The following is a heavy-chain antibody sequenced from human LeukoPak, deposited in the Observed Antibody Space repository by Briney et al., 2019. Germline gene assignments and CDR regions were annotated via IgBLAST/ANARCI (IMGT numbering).Heavy chain of an antibody. D-gene: IGHD4-17*01. CDR2: VNPNSGGT. J-gene: IGHJ6*02. V-gene: IGHV1-2*02. CDR1: GYTFTGYY. Sequence: ASVKVSCKASGYTFTGYYMHWVRQAPGQGLEWMGWVNPNSGGTNYAQKFQGRVTMTRDTSISTAYMELSRLRSDDTAVYYCARDPSINGDGMDVWGQGTTVTVS. CDR3: ARDPSINGDGMDV.